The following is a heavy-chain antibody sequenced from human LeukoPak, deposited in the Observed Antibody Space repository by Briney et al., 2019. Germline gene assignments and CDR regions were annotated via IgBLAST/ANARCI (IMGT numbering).Heavy chain of an antibody. V-gene: IGHV3-23*01. CDR3: TGEAALDAFDI. Sequence: GGSLRLSCAASGFTFGSFNMNWVRQAPGKGLEWVSSVFAPGGGTYYADSVEGRFTISKDNSKNTVSLQMNSLRVEDTAIYFCTGEAALDAFDIWGQGTMVTVSS. CDR1: GFTFGSFN. CDR2: VFAPGGGT. J-gene: IGHJ3*02. D-gene: IGHD6-6*01.